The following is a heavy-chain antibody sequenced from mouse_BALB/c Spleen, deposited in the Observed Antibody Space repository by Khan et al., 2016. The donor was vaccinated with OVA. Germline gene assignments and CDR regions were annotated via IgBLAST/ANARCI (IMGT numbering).Heavy chain of an antibody. CDR1: GYNFTSYW. Sequence: QVQLQQSGAELVKPGTSVKLSCKASGYNFTSYWINWVKLRPGQGLEWIGDIYPGSSSSKYNEKFKSKATLTVDTSSSTAYIQLISLASEDAALYYCARRNYSGTVFFDYWGQGTTLTVSS. J-gene: IGHJ2*01. CDR2: IYPGSSSS. D-gene: IGHD1-1*01. V-gene: IGHV1-55*01. CDR3: ARRNYSGTVFFDY.